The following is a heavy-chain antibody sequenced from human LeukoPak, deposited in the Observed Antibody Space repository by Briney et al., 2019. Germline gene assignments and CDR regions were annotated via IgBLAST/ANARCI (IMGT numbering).Heavy chain of an antibody. CDR3: ARALHSYYMDV. Sequence: SQTLSLTCAISGDSVSSNSAAWNWIRQSPWRGLEWLGRTYYRSKWYNDYAVSVKSRITINPDTSKSLFSLQLNSVTPEDTAVYYCARALHSYYMDVWGKGTTVTISS. V-gene: IGHV6-1*01. CDR2: TYYRSKWYN. J-gene: IGHJ6*03. CDR1: GDSVSSNSAA.